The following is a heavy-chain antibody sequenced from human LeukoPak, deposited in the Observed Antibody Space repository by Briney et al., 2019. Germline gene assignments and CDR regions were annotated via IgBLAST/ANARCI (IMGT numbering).Heavy chain of an antibody. CDR1: GFTFSSYD. CDR3: ARGARGYSGYDPAGAIDY. J-gene: IGHJ4*02. Sequence: GGSLRLSCAASGFTFSSYDMHWVRQATGKGLEWVSAFVTAVDTYYPGSVKGRFTISRENAKNSLYLQMNSLRAGDTAVYYCARGARGYSGYDPAGAIDYWGQGTLVTVSS. CDR2: FVTAVDT. V-gene: IGHV3-13*01. D-gene: IGHD5-12*01.